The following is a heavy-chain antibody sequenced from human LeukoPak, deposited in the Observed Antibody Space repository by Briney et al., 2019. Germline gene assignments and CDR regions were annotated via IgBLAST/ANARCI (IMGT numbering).Heavy chain of an antibody. CDR2: ICRSGSK. J-gene: IGHJ4*02. CDR3: ASALYYYDSGGYYYMPYFDS. V-gene: IGHV4-30-2*01. D-gene: IGHD3-22*01. CDR1: GDSISSGTYS. Sequence: SQTLSLTCAVSGDSISSGTYSWSWIWQPPGKGLEWIGYICRSGSKYYSPSLTSRVTISIDRSNNQFSLKLSSVTAADTAVYYCASALYYYDSGGYYYMPYFDSWGQGTLVTVSS.